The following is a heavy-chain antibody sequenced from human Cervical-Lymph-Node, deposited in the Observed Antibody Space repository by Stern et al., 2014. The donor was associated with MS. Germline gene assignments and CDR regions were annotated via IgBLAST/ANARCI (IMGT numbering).Heavy chain of an antibody. V-gene: IGHV3-33*01. Sequence: QVQLEESGGDVDQPGRSLRLSCAASGFTFRSYGMRWVRQAPGKGLEWVAVIWHDGRNKYYADSVKGRFPISRDNSQHTLTLHRHSLRAEDTAEYYCARGIWGHSSSWSPFPFDYWGQGTLVTVSS. D-gene: IGHD6-13*01. CDR3: ARGIWGHSSSWSPFPFDY. CDR1: GFTFRSYG. CDR2: IWHDGRNK. J-gene: IGHJ4*02.